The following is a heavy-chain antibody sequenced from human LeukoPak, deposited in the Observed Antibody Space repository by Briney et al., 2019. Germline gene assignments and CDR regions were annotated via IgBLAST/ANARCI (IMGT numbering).Heavy chain of an antibody. CDR2: ISYSGST. V-gene: IGHV4-59*01. J-gene: IGHJ4*02. D-gene: IGHD3-16*01. CDR3: ARDSLGGGDFDY. Sequence: SGTLCLTCTVSGGSISSYYWSWVRQPPGKGLEWIGYISYSGSTNYNASLKSRVTTSVDTSKNQFSLKLSSVTAADPAVYYCARDSLGGGDFDYWGQGTLVTVSS. CDR1: GGSISSYY.